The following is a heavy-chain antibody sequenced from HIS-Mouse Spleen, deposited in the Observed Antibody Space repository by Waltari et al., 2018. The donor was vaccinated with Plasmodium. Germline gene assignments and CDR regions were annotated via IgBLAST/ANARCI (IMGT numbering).Heavy chain of an antibody. Sequence: QVQLVESGGGVVQPGRSLRLSFAASGFTFSSLAMHWVRQAPGKGLECVAVRAYDGSNNTYADSGKGRFTISRDNPKNTLYLQMNSLGAEDTAVYYCARAHTGYSSSWYYYGMDVWGQGTTVTVSS. V-gene: IGHV3-30*04. CDR3: ARAHTGYSSSWYYYGMDV. D-gene: IGHD6-13*01. CDR2: RAYDGSNN. CDR1: GFTFSSLA. J-gene: IGHJ6*02.